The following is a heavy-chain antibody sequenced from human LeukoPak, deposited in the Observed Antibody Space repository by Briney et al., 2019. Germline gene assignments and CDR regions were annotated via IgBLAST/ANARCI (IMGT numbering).Heavy chain of an antibody. J-gene: IGHJ4*02. CDR1: GFTFSSYS. Sequence: HPGGSLRLSCAASGFTFSSYSMSWVRQAPGKGLEWVSAISGSGGSTYYADSVKGRFTISRDNSKNTLYLQMNSLRAEDTAVYYCAKDRSITMVRGVITHFDYWGQGTLVTVSS. V-gene: IGHV3-23*01. CDR3: AKDRSITMVRGVITHFDY. D-gene: IGHD3-10*01. CDR2: ISGSGGST.